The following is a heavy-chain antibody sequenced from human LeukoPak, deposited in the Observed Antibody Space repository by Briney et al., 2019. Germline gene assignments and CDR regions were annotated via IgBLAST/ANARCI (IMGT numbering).Heavy chain of an antibody. J-gene: IGHJ4*02. Sequence: SETLSLTCTVSGDSISSGDSYWSWIRQPPGKGLDWIGSIYYSGSTYYNPSLKSRLTISVDTSKNQFSLKLTSVTAADTAVYYCARAGQYYSDSAGYFPDHWGQGTLVTVSS. CDR2: IYYSGST. V-gene: IGHV4-30-4*01. D-gene: IGHD3-22*01. CDR3: ARAGQYYSDSAGYFPDH. CDR1: GDSISSGDSY.